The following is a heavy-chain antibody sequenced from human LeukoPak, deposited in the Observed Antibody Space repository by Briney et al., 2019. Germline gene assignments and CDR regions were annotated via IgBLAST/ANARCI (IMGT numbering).Heavy chain of an antibody. V-gene: IGHV4-34*01. CDR2: INHSGST. Sequence: SETLSLTCAVYGGSFSGYYWSWIRQPPGKGLEWIGEINHSGSTNYNPSLKSRVTISVDTSKNQFSLKLSSVTAADTAVYYCARSVGGIAARRAAFYYWGQGTLVTVSS. D-gene: IGHD6-6*01. CDR3: ARSVGGIAARRAAFYY. CDR1: GGSFSGYY. J-gene: IGHJ4*02.